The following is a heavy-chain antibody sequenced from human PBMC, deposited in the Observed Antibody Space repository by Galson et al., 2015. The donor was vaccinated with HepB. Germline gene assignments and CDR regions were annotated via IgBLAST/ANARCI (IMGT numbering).Heavy chain of an antibody. J-gene: IGHJ4*02. V-gene: IGHV3-49*03. CDR2: IRHKGYGGTA. CDR3: TRESGGDSDY. CDR1: GSTFGDYA. Sequence: SLRLSCATSGSTFGDYAMSWFRQAPGKGLEWVGFIRHKGYGGTAEYAASVKARFSISRDDSESIAYLQMDSLKTDDTAVYYCTRESGGDSDYWGQGTLVTVSS. D-gene: IGHD2-21*01.